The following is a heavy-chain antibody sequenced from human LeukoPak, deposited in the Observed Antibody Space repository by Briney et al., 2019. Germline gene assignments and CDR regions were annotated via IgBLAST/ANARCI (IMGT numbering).Heavy chain of an antibody. CDR1: GFSLSTSGVG. J-gene: IGHJ5*02. Sequence: SGPTLVNPTQTLTLTCSFSGFSLSTSGVGVGWIRQPPGKALEWLALIYWDDDKRYSPSLKSRLTITKDTSKNQVVLTMTNMDPVDTATYYCAHRRGYYGSGSHLTTLAWNWFDPWGQGTLVTVSS. CDR3: AHRRGYYGSGSHLTTLAWNWFDP. D-gene: IGHD3-10*01. CDR2: IYWDDDK. V-gene: IGHV2-5*02.